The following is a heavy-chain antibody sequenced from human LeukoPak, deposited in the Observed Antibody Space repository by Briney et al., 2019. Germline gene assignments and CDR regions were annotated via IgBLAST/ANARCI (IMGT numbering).Heavy chain of an antibody. CDR1: GGSFSGYY. D-gene: IGHD2-21*02. CDR2: INHSGST. V-gene: IGHV4-34*01. Sequence: SETLSLTCAVYGGSFSGYYWSWIRQPPGKGLEWIGEINHSGSTNYNPSLKSRVTISVDTSKNQFSLKLSSVTAADTAVYYCARDEHIVVVTANLNYYYGMDVWGQGTTVTVSS. CDR3: ARDEHIVVVTANLNYYYGMDV. J-gene: IGHJ6*02.